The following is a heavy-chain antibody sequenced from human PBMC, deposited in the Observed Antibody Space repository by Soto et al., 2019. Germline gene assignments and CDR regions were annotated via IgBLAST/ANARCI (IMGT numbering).Heavy chain of an antibody. D-gene: IGHD3-3*01. J-gene: IGHJ6*02. Sequence: QVQLVQSGAEVKTPGSSVKVSCKASGGTFSSYAISWVRQAPGQGLEWMGGIIPIFGTANYAQKFQGRVTITADESTSTAYMELSSLRSEDTAVYYCASGDYDFWSGPGGGMDVWGQGTTVTVSS. CDR3: ASGDYDFWSGPGGGMDV. CDR2: IIPIFGTA. V-gene: IGHV1-69*12. CDR1: GGTFSSYA.